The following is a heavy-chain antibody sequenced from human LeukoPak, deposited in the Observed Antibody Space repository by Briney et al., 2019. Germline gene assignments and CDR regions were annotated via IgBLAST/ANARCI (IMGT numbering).Heavy chain of an antibody. CDR1: GFTFNNYG. Sequence: PGGSLRLSCAASGFTFNNYGMNWVRRAPGKGLEWFSYISSSSSTIYYADSVKGRFTISRDNAKNSLYLQMNSLRAEDTAVYYCARHCTSTSCLEYWGRGALVTVSS. V-gene: IGHV3-48*04. CDR2: ISSSSSTI. CDR3: ARHCTSTSCLEY. J-gene: IGHJ4*02. D-gene: IGHD2-2*01.